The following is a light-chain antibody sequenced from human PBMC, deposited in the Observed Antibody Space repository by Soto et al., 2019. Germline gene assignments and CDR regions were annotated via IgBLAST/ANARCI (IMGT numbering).Light chain of an antibody. CDR1: QSVRTN. Sequence: EIVMTQSPATLSVSPGERATLSCRASQSVRTNLAWYQQKPGQAPRLLIYGASTRATGIPARFSGSGSGTEFTLSISSLQYEDYAVYYCQQYNDWPPSTFGQGTRLEIK. V-gene: IGKV3-15*01. CDR2: GAS. J-gene: IGKJ5*01. CDR3: QQYNDWPPST.